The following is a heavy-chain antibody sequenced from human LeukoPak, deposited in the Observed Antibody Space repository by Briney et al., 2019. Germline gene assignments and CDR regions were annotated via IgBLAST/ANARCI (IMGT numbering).Heavy chain of an antibody. CDR1: GFIFRNYG. CDR3: ARARGIAAAGPPLNYYYMDV. CDR2: IDASGNTT. D-gene: IGHD6-13*01. J-gene: IGHJ6*03. Sequence: GGTLRLSCAASGFIFRNYGMGWVRQVPGKGLEWVSSIDASGNTTHYADSVKGRLTTTRDNSKNTLYLQMNSLRAEDTAVYYCARARGIAAAGPPLNYYYMDVWGKGTTVTVSS. V-gene: IGHV3-23*01.